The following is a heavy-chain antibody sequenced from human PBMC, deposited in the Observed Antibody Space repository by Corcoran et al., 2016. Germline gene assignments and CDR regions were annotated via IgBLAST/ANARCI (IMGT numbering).Heavy chain of an antibody. V-gene: IGHV3-33*03. CDR2: IWYDGSKT. CDR3: ARNMGIPGRFDY. Sequence: QVQLVESGGGVVQPGGSLRLARAASGFTLSRHGMHWVRQAPGKSLEWVAIIWYDGSKTDYADSVKGRFTISRDTSKNTLYLQTTNLRAEDTAVYYCARNMGIPGRFDYWGQGTLVTVSS. J-gene: IGHJ4*02. CDR1: GFTLSRHG. D-gene: IGHD1-26*01.